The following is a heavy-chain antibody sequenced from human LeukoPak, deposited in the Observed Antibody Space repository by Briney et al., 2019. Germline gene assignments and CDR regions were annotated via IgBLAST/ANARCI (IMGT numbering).Heavy chain of an antibody. CDR2: IYYSGST. Sequence: SETLSLTCTVSGGSISSYYWSWIRQPPGKGLEWIGSIYYSGSTYYNPSLKSRVTISVDTSKNQFSLKLSSVTAADTAVYYCARLGYSSSWLTIRAYYYYMDVWGRGTTVTISS. V-gene: IGHV4-59*05. J-gene: IGHJ6*03. CDR1: GGSISSYY. D-gene: IGHD6-13*01. CDR3: ARLGYSSSWLTIRAYYYYMDV.